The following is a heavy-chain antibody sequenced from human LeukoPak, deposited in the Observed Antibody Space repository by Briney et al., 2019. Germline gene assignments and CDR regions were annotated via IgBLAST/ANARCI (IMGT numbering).Heavy chain of an antibody. CDR1: GFTVSTNY. Sequence: GGSLRLSCAASGFTVSTNYMSWVHQGPGKGLEWVSVIYSGDTTFYADSVRGKFTISRDNSKNTLYLQMNSLRAEDTAVYYCASILRSSSGYYFDYWGQGTLVTVSS. V-gene: IGHV3-66*01. J-gene: IGHJ4*02. CDR2: IYSGDTT. CDR3: ASILRSSSGYYFDY. D-gene: IGHD3-10*01.